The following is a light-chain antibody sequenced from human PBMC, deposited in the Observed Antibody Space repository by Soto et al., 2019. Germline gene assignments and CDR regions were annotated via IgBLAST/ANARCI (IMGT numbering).Light chain of an antibody. CDR2: AAS. CDR3: QRYCSYPRT. Sequence: AIRMTQSPSSLSASTGDRVTITCRASQGISSYLAWYQQKPGKAPKLLIYAASTLQSGVPSRFSRSGTGTDFTLNISCLQSEYFANYYCQRYCSYPRTFGEGNKVEIK. J-gene: IGKJ1*01. V-gene: IGKV1-8*01. CDR1: QGISSY.